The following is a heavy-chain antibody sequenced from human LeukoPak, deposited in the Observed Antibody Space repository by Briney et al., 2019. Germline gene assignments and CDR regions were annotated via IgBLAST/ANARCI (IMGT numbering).Heavy chain of an antibody. CDR3: AKNILATFDY. V-gene: IGHV3-30*02. CDR2: IRYDGSNK. CDR1: GFTFSNYN. J-gene: IGHJ4*02. Sequence: GGSLRLSCAASGFTFSNYNMNWVRQAPGKGLEWVAFIRYDGSNKYYADSVKGRFTISRDNSKNTLYLQMNSLRAEDTAVYYCAKNILATFDYWGQGTLVTVSS. D-gene: IGHD3-9*01.